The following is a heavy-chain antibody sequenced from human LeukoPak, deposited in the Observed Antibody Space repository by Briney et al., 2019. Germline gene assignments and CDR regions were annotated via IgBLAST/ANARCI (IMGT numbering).Heavy chain of an antibody. J-gene: IGHJ6*03. D-gene: IGHD2-2*01. V-gene: IGHV3-7*01. Sequence: GSLRLSCAASEFTLRNYWMSWVRQAPGKGLEWVATIKKDGSEKYYVDSVKGRFTISRENAKNSLYLQMNSLRAEDTAVYYCARSFYGHDPYYCYMDVWGKGTTVTVSS. CDR2: IKKDGSEK. CDR3: ARSFYGHDPYYCYMDV. CDR1: EFTLRNYW.